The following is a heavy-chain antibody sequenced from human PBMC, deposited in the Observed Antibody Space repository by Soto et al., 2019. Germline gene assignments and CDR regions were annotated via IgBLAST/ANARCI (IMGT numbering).Heavy chain of an antibody. D-gene: IGHD2-15*01. Sequence: QVQLVQSGAEVKKPGASVKVSCKASGYTFTTHGISWVRQVPGRGLEWMGWVRGDNGHTNYAQSLQGRVTMTTDTSTNTAYMERRSLRSDDTAVYYCAIDLGYCRSGTCYREWFDPWGQGTLVTVSS. V-gene: IGHV1-18*01. J-gene: IGHJ5*02. CDR1: GYTFTTHG. CDR2: VRGDNGHT. CDR3: AIDLGYCRSGTCYREWFDP.